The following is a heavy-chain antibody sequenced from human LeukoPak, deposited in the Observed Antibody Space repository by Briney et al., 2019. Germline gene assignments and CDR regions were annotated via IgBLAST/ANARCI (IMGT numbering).Heavy chain of an antibody. J-gene: IGHJ3*02. CDR3: ARGDDRLQRNDALDI. Sequence: GGSLRLSCAASGFSFSTYAMNWVRQAPGMGLEWVSSISRHSSDIYYADSVRGRFTVSRDNAKNSLFPQMDSLRAEDTAVYYCARGDDRLQRNDALDIWGPGTTVTVSP. D-gene: IGHD3-22*01. CDR2: ISRHSSDI. CDR1: GFSFSTYA. V-gene: IGHV3-21*03.